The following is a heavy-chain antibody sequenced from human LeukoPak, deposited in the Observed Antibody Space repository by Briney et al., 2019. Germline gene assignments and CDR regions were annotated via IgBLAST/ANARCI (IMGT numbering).Heavy chain of an antibody. Sequence: SETLSLTCTVSGGSISSNYYWGWIRQPPGKGLEWIVSFFYSGSAYYNPSLKSRVTISVDTSNNQFSLKLNSVTAADTAVYYCASLSRDYYDASGYLRYWGQGTLVTISS. CDR3: ASLSRDYYDASGYLRY. CDR1: GGSISSNYY. D-gene: IGHD3-22*01. J-gene: IGHJ4*02. V-gene: IGHV4-39*01. CDR2: FFYSGSA.